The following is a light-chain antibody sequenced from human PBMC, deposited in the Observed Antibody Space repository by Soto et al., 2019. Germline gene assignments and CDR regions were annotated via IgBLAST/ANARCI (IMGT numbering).Light chain of an antibody. V-gene: IGKV3-20*01. Sequence: EIVLPQSPGSLSLSPRERATLSCRASQSVSSNHLAWYQQKPGQPPRLLIYGASRRASGIPDRFSGSGSGTDFTLTISRLEPESFAVYYCEQYGSSTYTFGQGTKVEIK. CDR1: QSVSSNH. CDR3: EQYGSSTYT. J-gene: IGKJ2*01. CDR2: GAS.